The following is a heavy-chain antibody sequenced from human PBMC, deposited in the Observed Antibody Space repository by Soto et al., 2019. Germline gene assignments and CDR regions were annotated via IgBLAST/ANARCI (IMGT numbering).Heavy chain of an antibody. CDR1: GGSISSGGYY. V-gene: IGHV4-31*03. J-gene: IGHJ5*02. Sequence: QVQLQESGPGLVKPSQTLSLTCTVSGGSISSGGYYWSWIRQHPGKGLEWIGYIYYSGNTYYNPSRKSRVTVAVATSNNQFSLKLSSVTAAATAVDYCARSIDPWVQGTLVTVSS. CDR3: ARSIDP. CDR2: IYYSGNT.